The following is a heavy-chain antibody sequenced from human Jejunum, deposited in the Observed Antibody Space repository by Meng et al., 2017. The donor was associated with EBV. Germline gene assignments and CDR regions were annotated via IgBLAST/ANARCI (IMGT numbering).Heavy chain of an antibody. V-gene: IGHV4-4*02. CDR1: GGSITSSDW. Sequence: QVQLQESGPGLVNPSGXXXXXCXVSGGSITSSDWWTWVRQPPGEGLEWIGEIYHSGSTHYNPSLKSRVTISLGTSMNQFSLELTSPTAADTAVYYCARDPAYPRGLFNSWGQGTLVTVSS. D-gene: IGHD3-10*01. CDR3: ARDPAYPRGLFNS. CDR2: IYHSGST. J-gene: IGHJ4*02.